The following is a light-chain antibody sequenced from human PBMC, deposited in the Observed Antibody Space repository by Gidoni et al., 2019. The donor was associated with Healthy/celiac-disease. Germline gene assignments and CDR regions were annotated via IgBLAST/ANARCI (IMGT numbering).Light chain of an antibody. CDR3: QQRIT. CDR2: DAS. CDR1: QSVSSY. J-gene: IGKJ2*01. Sequence: EIVLTQSPATQSLSPGERATLSCRASQSVSSYLAWYQQKPGQAPRLLIYDASNRATGIPARFSGSGSGTDFTLTISSLEPEDFAVYYCQQRITFGQGTKLEIK. V-gene: IGKV3-11*01.